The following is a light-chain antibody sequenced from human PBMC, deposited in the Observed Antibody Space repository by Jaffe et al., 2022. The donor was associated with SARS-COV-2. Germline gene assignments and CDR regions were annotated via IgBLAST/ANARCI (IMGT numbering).Light chain of an antibody. CDR3: QQSYSTPPYT. Sequence: DIQMTQSPSSLSASVGDRVTITCRASHSISNYLNWYQQKPGKAPNLLIYAASSLQSGVPSRFSGSGSGTDFTLTISSLQPEDSATYYCQQSYSTPPYTFGQGTKLDIK. J-gene: IGKJ2*01. CDR1: HSISNY. V-gene: IGKV1-39*01. CDR2: AAS.